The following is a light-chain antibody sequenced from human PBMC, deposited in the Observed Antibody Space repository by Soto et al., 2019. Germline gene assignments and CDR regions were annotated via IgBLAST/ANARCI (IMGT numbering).Light chain of an antibody. J-gene: IGKJ5*01. CDR3: QPRQYWPPIT. CDR1: QSVSSY. Sequence: VLTQSPATLSLSPGERATLSCRASQSVSSYLAWYQQKPGQAPRLLIYDTSNRATGVPARFSGSGSGTDFTLTISSLEPEDCAIYYGQPRQYWPPITFGQGTRLEIK. CDR2: DTS. V-gene: IGKV3-11*01.